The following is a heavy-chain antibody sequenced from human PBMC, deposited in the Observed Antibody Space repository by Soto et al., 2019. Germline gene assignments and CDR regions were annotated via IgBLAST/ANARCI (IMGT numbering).Heavy chain of an antibody. Sequence: GESLKISCKGSGYSFTSYWIGWVRQMPGKGLEWMRIIYPGDSDTRYSPSFQGQVTISADKSISTAYLQWSSLKASDTAMYYCARLNTAMVTLNYYYGMDVWGQGNTVTVSS. D-gene: IGHD5-18*01. V-gene: IGHV5-51*01. CDR2: IYPGDSDT. J-gene: IGHJ6*02. CDR3: ARLNTAMVTLNYYYGMDV. CDR1: GYSFTSYW.